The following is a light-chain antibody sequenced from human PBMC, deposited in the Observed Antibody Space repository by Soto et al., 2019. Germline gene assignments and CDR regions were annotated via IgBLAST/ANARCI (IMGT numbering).Light chain of an antibody. CDR3: QQSYDSPPT. J-gene: IGKJ4*01. Sequence: DIQMTQSPSTLSASVGDRVTITCRASQTINNYLNWYQQKPGKAPKSLIYGASSLQSGVSSRFSGRGSGTDYTLTISSLQPEDFATYFCQQSYDSPPTFGGGTKVEIK. CDR2: GAS. CDR1: QTINNY. V-gene: IGKV1-39*01.